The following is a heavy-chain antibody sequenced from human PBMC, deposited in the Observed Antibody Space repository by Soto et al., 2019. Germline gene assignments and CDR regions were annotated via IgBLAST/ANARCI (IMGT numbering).Heavy chain of an antibody. Sequence: ASVKVSCKASGYTFTSYGISWVRQAPGQGPEWMGWISGHNGNTNHPHSLQGRVTITTHTSRNTAYMELSSLQSHDSAVYYCAPHRVNYGDNCVHYYFNCRGRVTLGTDSS. CDR3: APHRVNYGDNCVHYYFNC. CDR1: GYTFTSYG. D-gene: IGHD2-21*01. V-gene: IGHV1-18*01. CDR2: ISGHNGNT. J-gene: IGHJ4*02.